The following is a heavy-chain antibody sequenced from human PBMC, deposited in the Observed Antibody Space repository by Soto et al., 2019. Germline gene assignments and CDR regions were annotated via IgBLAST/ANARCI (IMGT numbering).Heavy chain of an antibody. CDR3: ARVGGNWNDDYFDY. D-gene: IGHD1-1*01. Sequence: QVQLVQSGAEVKKPGASVKVSCKASGYTFINYDINWVRQATGQGPEWMGWMNPNSGDTGYAQKFQGRVTMTRDTSIRTAYMELRSLISEDTAVYYCARVGGNWNDDYFDYWGQGTLVTVSS. V-gene: IGHV1-8*01. CDR2: MNPNSGDT. CDR1: GYTFINYD. J-gene: IGHJ4*02.